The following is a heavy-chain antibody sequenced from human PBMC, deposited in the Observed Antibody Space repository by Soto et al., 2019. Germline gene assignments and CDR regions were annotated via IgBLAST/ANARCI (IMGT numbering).Heavy chain of an antibody. V-gene: IGHV4-31*03. CDR2: IYYSGST. D-gene: IGHD6-13*01. CDR3: ARAKKGIAAAENWFDP. J-gene: IGHJ5*02. Sequence: LSLTCTVSGGSISSGGYYWSWIRQHPGKGLEWIGYIYYSGSTYYNPSLKSRVTISVDTSKNQFSLKLSSVTAADTAVYYCARAKKGIAAAENWFDPWGHGTLVTVSS. CDR1: GGSISSGGYY.